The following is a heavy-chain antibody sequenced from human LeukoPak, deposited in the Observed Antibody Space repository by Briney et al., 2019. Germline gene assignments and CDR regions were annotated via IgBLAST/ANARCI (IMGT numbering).Heavy chain of an antibody. CDR3: ARESPGDSNGLDV. CDR2: VYSGGVA. Sequence: PGGSLRLSCAASGFTLSRYWMSWVRQAPGKGLDWVSIVYSGGVAYYADSVKGRFMISRDYSTNTVHLQMNSLRDDDTAVYYCARESPGDSNGLDVWGQGTTVVVSS. V-gene: IGHV3-66*01. D-gene: IGHD7-27*01. CDR1: GFTLSRYW. J-gene: IGHJ6*02.